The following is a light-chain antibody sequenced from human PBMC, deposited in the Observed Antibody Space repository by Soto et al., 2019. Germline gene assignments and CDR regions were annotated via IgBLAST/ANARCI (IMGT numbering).Light chain of an antibody. CDR2: SVS. Sequence: LTQPGSVHGSPGQSVTISCSGTRSDIGAYDHVAGYQQFTGKSPKLMIYSVSNRPSGVSYRFSGSKSGNTASLTISGLQAEDEADYYCISYTVSRSYVFGSGTKVAV. V-gene: IGLV2-14*01. J-gene: IGLJ1*01. CDR1: RSDIGAYDH. CDR3: ISYTVSRSYV.